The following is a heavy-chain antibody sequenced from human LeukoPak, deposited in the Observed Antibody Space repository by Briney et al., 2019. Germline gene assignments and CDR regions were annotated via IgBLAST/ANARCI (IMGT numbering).Heavy chain of an antibody. CDR2: ISYDGSNK. Sequence: GGSLRLSCAASGFTFSSSAMHWVRQAPDKGLEWVAVISYDGSNKYYADSVKGRFTISRDNSKNTLYLQMNSLRVDDTAVYYCARDRDSSGWYEGFDYWGQGTLVTVSS. V-gene: IGHV3-30-3*01. J-gene: IGHJ4*02. CDR3: ARDRDSSGWYEGFDY. D-gene: IGHD6-19*01. CDR1: GFTFSSSA.